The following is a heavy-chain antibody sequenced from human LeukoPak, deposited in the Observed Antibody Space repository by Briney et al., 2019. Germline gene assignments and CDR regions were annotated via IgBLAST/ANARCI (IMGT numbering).Heavy chain of an antibody. D-gene: IGHD6-19*01. CDR3: ARPYSSGWYGDFDY. CDR1: GFTFGSYA. Sequence: PGGSLRLSCAASGFTFGSYAMHWVRQTPGKGLEWVAVISYDRSNIYYADSVKGRFTISRDNSKNTLYLQVNSLRAEDTAVYYCARPYSSGWYGDFDYWGQGTLVTVSS. V-gene: IGHV3-30-3*01. CDR2: ISYDRSNI. J-gene: IGHJ4*02.